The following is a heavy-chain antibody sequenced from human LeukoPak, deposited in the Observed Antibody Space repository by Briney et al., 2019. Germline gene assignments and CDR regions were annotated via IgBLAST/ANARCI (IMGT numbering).Heavy chain of an antibody. CDR3: ARGWGLYDSSGYLFDY. CDR1: GYTFSSYY. D-gene: IGHD3-22*01. J-gene: IGHJ4*02. V-gene: IGHV1-46*01. Sequence: ASVKVSCKASGYTFSSYYIHWVRQAPGQGLELMGIINPSGGNTRYAQKFQGRVTMTRDTSISTAYMELSRLRSDDTAVYYCARGWGLYDSSGYLFDYWGQGTLVTVSS. CDR2: INPSGGNT.